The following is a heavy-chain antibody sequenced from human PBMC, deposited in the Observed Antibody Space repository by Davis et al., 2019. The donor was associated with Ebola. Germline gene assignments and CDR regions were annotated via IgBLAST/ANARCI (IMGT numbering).Heavy chain of an antibody. Sequence: GESLKISCAASGFTFSSYGMHWVRQAPGKGLEWVAAISYDGSNKYYADSVKGRFTISRDNSKNTLYLQMNSLKTEDTAVYYCTTVFEVFSSGKFDWGQGTLVTVSS. CDR1: GFTFSSYG. D-gene: IGHD6-19*01. CDR2: ISYDGSNK. V-gene: IGHV3-30*03. J-gene: IGHJ1*01. CDR3: TTVFEVFSSGKFD.